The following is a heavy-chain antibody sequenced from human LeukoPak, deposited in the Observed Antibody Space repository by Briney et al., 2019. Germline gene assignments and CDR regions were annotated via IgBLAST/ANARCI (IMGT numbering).Heavy chain of an antibody. J-gene: IGHJ4*02. Sequence: ASVKVSCKVSGYTLTELSMHWVRQAPGQGLEWMGIINPSGGSTSYAQKFQGRVTMTRDTSTSTVYMELSSLRSEDTAVYYCARDEEPEEPGGSYVVGDYWGQGTLVTVSS. CDR3: ARDEEPEEPGGSYVVGDY. V-gene: IGHV1-46*01. CDR2: INPSGGST. CDR1: GYTLTELS. D-gene: IGHD1-26*01.